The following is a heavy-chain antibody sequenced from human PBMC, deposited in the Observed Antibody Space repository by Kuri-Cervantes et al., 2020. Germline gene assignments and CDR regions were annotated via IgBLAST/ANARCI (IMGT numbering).Heavy chain of an antibody. Sequence: LSLTCAASGFTFSSYAMHWVRQAPGKGLEWVAVISYDGSNKYYADSVKGRFTISRDNSKNTLYLQMNSLRAEDTAVYYCARDGFQHWGQGTLVTVSS. V-gene: IGHV3-30-3*01. CDR1: GFTFSSYA. CDR2: ISYDGSNK. J-gene: IGHJ1*01. CDR3: ARDGFQH.